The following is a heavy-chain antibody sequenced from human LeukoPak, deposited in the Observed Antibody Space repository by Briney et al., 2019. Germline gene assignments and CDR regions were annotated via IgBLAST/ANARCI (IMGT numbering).Heavy chain of an antibody. V-gene: IGHV4-59*12. CDR3: ARDFAVVVPAAKRGDAFDI. D-gene: IGHD2-2*01. CDR1: GGSISSYY. CDR2: IYYSGST. J-gene: IGHJ3*02. Sequence: SETLSLTCTVSGGSISSYYWSWIRQPPGKGLEWIGYIYYSGSTNYNPSLKSRVTISVDTSKNQFSLKLSSVTAADAAVYYCARDFAVVVPAAKRGDAFDIWGQGTMVTVSS.